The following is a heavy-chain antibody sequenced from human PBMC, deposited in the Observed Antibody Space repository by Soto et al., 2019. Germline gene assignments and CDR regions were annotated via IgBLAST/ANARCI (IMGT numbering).Heavy chain of an antibody. Sequence: QVQLQESGPGLVKPSQTLSLTCTVSGGSISSGDYYWSWIRQPPGKGLEWIGYIYYSGSTYYNPSLKGRVTIAVDPSKNPICLKLSSVTAADTAVYYCARERPDGARLDPWGQGTLVTASS. V-gene: IGHV4-30-4*01. J-gene: IGHJ5*02. D-gene: IGHD6-6*01. CDR1: GGSISSGDYY. CDR3: ARERPDGARLDP. CDR2: IYYSGST.